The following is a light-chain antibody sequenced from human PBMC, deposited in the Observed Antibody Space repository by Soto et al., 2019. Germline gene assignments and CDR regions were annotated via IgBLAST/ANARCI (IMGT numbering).Light chain of an antibody. CDR2: DAS. Sequence: DIQLTQSPSLLSASVGDRVTITCRASQGISSYLAWYQQKPGKAPKLLIYDASTFKRGVSSRFSVSGSGTAFTLTISSLQPEDFASHWCQPLNGYLSRTVGGGTTVDLK. V-gene: IGKV1-9*01. J-gene: IGKJ4*01. CDR1: QGISSY. CDR3: QPLNGYLSRT.